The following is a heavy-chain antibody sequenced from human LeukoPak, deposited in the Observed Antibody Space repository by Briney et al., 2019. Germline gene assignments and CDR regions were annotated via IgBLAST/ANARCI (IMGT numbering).Heavy chain of an antibody. D-gene: IGHD3-3*01. V-gene: IGHV3-48*02. CDR1: GFTFSSYS. CDR3: ARGSTAGDFWSGYYKSWFDP. Sequence: GGSLRLSYAASGFTFSSYSMNWVRQAPGKGLEWVSYISSSSSTIYYADSVKGRFTISRDNAKNSLYLQMNSLRDEDTAVYYCARGSTAGDFWSGYYKSWFDPWGQGTLVTVSS. CDR2: ISSSSSTI. J-gene: IGHJ5*02.